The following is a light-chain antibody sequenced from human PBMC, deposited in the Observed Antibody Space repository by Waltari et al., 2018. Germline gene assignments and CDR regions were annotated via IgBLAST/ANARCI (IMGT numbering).Light chain of an antibody. CDR3: HQRSKWPLT. CDR2: DAS. V-gene: IGKV1-33*01. J-gene: IGKJ4*01. Sequence: DIQMTQSPSSLSASVGDRVTITCQASQDISNYLNWYQQKPGKAPKLLIYDASNLETGVPSRFSGSGSGTDFTFTISSLEPEDFAVYYCHQRSKWPLTFGGGTKVEIK. CDR1: QDISNY.